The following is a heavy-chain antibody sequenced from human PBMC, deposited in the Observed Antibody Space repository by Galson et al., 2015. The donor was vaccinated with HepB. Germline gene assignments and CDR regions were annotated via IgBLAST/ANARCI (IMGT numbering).Heavy chain of an antibody. CDR2: ISSSSTTI. CDR1: TFIFSTYS. V-gene: IGHV3-48*04. J-gene: IGHJ4*02. D-gene: IGHD6-19*01. CDR3: ARKLAVAGHYFDY. Sequence: SLRLSCAASTFIFSTYSMDWVRQAPGKGLEWVSYISSSSTTIYYADSVKGRFTISRDNAKNSLYLQMNSLRAEDTAVYYCARKLAVAGHYFDYWGQGTLVIVSS.